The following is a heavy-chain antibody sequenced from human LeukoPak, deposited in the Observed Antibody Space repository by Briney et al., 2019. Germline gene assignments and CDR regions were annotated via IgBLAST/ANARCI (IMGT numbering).Heavy chain of an antibody. J-gene: IGHJ4*02. Sequence: KSGGSLRLSCAASGFTFSNAWMSWVRQAPGKGLEWVGRIKSKTDGGTTDYAAPVKGRFTISRDDSKNTLYLQMNSLKTEDTAVYYCTTVSGSYYTVFDYWGQGTLVTVSS. CDR2: IKSKTDGGTT. D-gene: IGHD3-10*01. CDR3: TTVSGSYYTVFDY. V-gene: IGHV3-15*01. CDR1: GFTFSNAW.